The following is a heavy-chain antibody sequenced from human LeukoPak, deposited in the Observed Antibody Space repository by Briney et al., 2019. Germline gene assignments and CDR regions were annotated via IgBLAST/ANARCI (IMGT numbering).Heavy chain of an antibody. Sequence: ASVTVSRKSSGYTFTSYAMHGVRQAPGQRLERVGWINAGNGNTKYTHKFQGSVTITRDTSASTAYMELSSLRSEDTAVYYCAVAGDYYDSSGSNDAFDIWGQGTMVTVSS. D-gene: IGHD3-22*01. CDR1: GYTFTSYA. J-gene: IGHJ3*02. CDR2: INAGNGNT. CDR3: AVAGDYYDSSGSNDAFDI. V-gene: IGHV1-3*01.